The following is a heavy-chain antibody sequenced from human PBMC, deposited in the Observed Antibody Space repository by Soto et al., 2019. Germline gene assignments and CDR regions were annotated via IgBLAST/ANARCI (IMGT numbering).Heavy chain of an antibody. CDR1: GFTFSGSA. J-gene: IGHJ6*02. Sequence: GGSLRLSCAASGFTFSGSAMHWVRQASGKGLEWVGRIRSKANSYATAYAASVKGRFTISRDDSKNTAYLQMNSLKTEDTAVYYCTRQADTYYYYYYGMDVWGQGTTVTVSS. CDR2: IRSKANSYAT. CDR3: TRQADTYYYYYYGMDV. V-gene: IGHV3-73*01.